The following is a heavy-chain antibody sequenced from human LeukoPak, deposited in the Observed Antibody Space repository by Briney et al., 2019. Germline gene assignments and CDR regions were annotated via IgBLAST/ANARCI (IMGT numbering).Heavy chain of an antibody. CDR2: IISIFGTA. V-gene: IGHV1-69*05. J-gene: IGHJ4*02. CDR1: GGTFSSYA. D-gene: IGHD3-16*01. CDR3: ARDLATFDDY. Sequence: SVKVSCKASGGTFSSYAISWVRQAPGQGLEWMGRIISIFGTANYAQKFQGRVTITTDESTSTAYMELSSVRSEDTAVYYCARDLATFDDYWGQGTLVTVSS.